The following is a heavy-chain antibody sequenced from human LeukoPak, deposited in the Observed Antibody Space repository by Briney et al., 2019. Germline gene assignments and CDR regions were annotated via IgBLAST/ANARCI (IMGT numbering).Heavy chain of an antibody. CDR3: AKGNGYSYGRYYFDY. CDR1: GFTFRSYA. J-gene: IGHJ4*02. V-gene: IGHV3-23*01. Sequence: GGSLRLSCAASGFTFRSYAMNWVRQAPGKGLEWVSAISGTGDSPHYADSVKGRFTISRDNSKNTLYLQVNSLRAEDTAVYYRAKGNGYSYGRYYFDYWGQGTLVTVSS. CDR2: ISGTGDSP. D-gene: IGHD5-18*01.